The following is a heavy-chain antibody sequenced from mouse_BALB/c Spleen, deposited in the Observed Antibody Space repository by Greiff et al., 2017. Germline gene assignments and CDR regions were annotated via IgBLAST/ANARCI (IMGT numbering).Heavy chain of an antibody. D-gene: IGHD2-4*01. CDR3: ARPTMITRDAMDY. V-gene: IGHV1-82*01. J-gene: IGHJ4*01. CDR1: GYAFSSSW. Sequence: QVQLKQSGPELVKPGASVKISCKASGYAFSSSWMNWVKQRPGQGLEWIGRIYPGDGDTNYNGKFKGKATLTADKSSSTAYMQLSSLTSVDSAVYFCARPTMITRDAMDYWGQGTSVTVSS. CDR2: IYPGDGDT.